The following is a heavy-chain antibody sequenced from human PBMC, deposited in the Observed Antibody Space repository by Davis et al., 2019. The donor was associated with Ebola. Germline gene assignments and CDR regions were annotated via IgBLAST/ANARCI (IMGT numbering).Heavy chain of an antibody. CDR1: GFTFSSYG. CDR2: IWYDGSNK. Sequence: GGSLRLSCAASGFTFSSYGMHWVRQAPGKGLEWVAVIWYDGSNKYYADSVKGRFTISRDNSKNTLYLQMNSLRAADTAVYYCARALLWFGESGVLYYFDYWGQGTLVTVSS. J-gene: IGHJ4*02. CDR3: ARALLWFGESGVLYYFDY. V-gene: IGHV3-33*01. D-gene: IGHD3-10*01.